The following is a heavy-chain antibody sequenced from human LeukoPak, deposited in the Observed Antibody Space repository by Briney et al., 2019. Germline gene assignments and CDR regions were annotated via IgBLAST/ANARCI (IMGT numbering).Heavy chain of an antibody. CDR3: ATSKYSGSTPIGMDV. D-gene: IGHD6-6*01. CDR2: IFHSGTT. CDR1: GGSIISSSYY. J-gene: IGHJ6*02. Sequence: PSETPSLTCTVSGGSIISSSYYWGWIRQPPGKGLEWIGSIFHSGTTYYNPSLKSRVTISVDTSKNQFSLKVSFVTAADTAVYYCATSKYSGSTPIGMDVWGQGTTVTVSS. V-gene: IGHV4-39*05.